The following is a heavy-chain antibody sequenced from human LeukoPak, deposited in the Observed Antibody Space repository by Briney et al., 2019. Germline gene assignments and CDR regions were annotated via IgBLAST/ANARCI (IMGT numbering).Heavy chain of an antibody. J-gene: IGHJ6*03. D-gene: IGHD3-10*01. V-gene: IGHV1-8*01. Sequence: GASVKVSCKASGYTFTSYDINWVRQATGQGLEWMGWMNPNSGNTGYAQKFQGRVTMTRNTSISTAYMELSSLRSEDTAVYYCARGAERVRGVIIDLFYMDVWGKGTTLTVSS. CDR2: MNPNSGNT. CDR3: ARGAERVRGVIIDLFYMDV. CDR1: GYTFTSYD.